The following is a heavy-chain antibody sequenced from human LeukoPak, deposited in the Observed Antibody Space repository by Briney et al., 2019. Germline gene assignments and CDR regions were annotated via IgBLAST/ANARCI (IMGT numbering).Heavy chain of an antibody. V-gene: IGHV3-30*09. J-gene: IGHJ4*02. Sequence: GGSLRLSCAASGFTFSSSAIHWVRQAPGKGLEWVAVMSFDGSDEDYADSVKGRFAISRDSSKNTVSLQMNSLRAEDTAIYYCARDPDDYGSGSYPYYLDYWGQGTLVTVSS. CDR2: MSFDGSDE. D-gene: IGHD3-10*01. CDR3: ARDPDDYGSGSYPYYLDY. CDR1: GFTFSSSA.